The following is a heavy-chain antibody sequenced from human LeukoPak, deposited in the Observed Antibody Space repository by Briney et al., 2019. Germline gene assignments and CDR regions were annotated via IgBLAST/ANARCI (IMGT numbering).Heavy chain of an antibody. Sequence: PSETLSLTCAVYGGSFSGYYWSWIRQPPGKGLDWIGEINHSGSTNYNPSLKSRVTISVDTSKNQFSLKLSSVTAADTAVYYCARGRLSKIVVVPAAMRGNAFDIWGQGTMVTVSS. V-gene: IGHV4-34*01. D-gene: IGHD2-2*01. J-gene: IGHJ3*02. CDR1: GGSFSGYY. CDR3: ARGRLSKIVVVPAAMRGNAFDI. CDR2: INHSGST.